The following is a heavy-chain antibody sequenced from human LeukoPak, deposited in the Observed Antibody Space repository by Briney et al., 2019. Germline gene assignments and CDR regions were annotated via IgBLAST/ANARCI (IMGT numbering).Heavy chain of an antibody. J-gene: IGHJ4*02. CDR3: ARARRDGIFDY. CDR2: ISSSSSYI. CDR1: GFTFSSYS. Sequence: GGSLRLSCAASGFTFSSYSMNWVRQAPGKGLEWVSSISSSSSYIYYADSVKGRFTISRDNAKNSLYLQMNSLRAEGTAVYYCARARRDGIFDYWGQGTLVTVSS. V-gene: IGHV3-21*01. D-gene: IGHD5-24*01.